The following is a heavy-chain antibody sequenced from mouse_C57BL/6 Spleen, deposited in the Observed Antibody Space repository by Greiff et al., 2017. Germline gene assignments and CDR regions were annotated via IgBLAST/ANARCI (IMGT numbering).Heavy chain of an antibody. CDR3: ARHYINSVRY. V-gene: IGHV1-59*01. CDR2: IDPSDSNT. J-gene: IGHJ2*01. D-gene: IGHD2-5*01. CDR1: SYTVTSYC. Sequence: VQLQQSVAWLSLPGLSVQLCCNASSYTVTSYCVHWVMQRPGQGLEWIGVIDPSDSNTNYNQKFKGKATLTVDTYSSTAYMQLSSLTSDVSVVCYCARHYINSVRYWRPGDINPVSS.